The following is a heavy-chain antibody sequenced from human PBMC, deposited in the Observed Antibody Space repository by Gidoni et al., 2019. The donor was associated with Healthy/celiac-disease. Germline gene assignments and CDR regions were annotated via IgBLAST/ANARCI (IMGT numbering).Heavy chain of an antibody. D-gene: IGHD5-12*01. V-gene: IGHV4-59*01. CDR3: AREMATITSHYYYGMDV. Sequence: QVQLQESGPGLVKPSETLSLTCTVSGCSLSSYYWSWIREPPGKGLEWIGYIYYSGSTNYNPSLKSRVTISVDTSKNQFSLKLSSVTAADTAVYYCAREMATITSHYYYGMDVWGQGTTVTVSS. CDR1: GCSLSSYY. CDR2: IYYSGST. J-gene: IGHJ6*02.